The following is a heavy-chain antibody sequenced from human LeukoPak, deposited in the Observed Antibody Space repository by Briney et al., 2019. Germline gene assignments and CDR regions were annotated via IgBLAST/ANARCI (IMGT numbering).Heavy chain of an antibody. CDR3: AKASKISGSPLNY. V-gene: IGHV3-23*01. CDR2: ISGSGGST. J-gene: IGHJ4*02. CDR1: GFTFSSYA. Sequence: GGSLRLSCAASGFTFSSYAMSWVRQAPGKGLEWVSAISGSGGSTYYADSVKGRFTISRDNSKNTLYLQVNSLRAEDTAVYYCAKASKISGSPLNYWGQGTLVTVSS. D-gene: IGHD1-26*01.